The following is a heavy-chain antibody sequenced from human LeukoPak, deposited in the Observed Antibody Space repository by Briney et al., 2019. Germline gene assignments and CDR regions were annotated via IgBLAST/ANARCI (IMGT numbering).Heavy chain of an antibody. CDR2: INHSGST. CDR1: GFTFSSYA. CDR3: ASRDYYDSSVGY. D-gene: IGHD3-22*01. Sequence: GSLRLSCAASGFTFSSYAMSWIRQPPGKGLEWIGEINHSGSTNYNPSLKSRVTISVDTSKNQFSLKLSSVTAADTAVYYCASRDYYDSSVGYWGQGTLVTVSS. J-gene: IGHJ4*02. V-gene: IGHV4-34*01.